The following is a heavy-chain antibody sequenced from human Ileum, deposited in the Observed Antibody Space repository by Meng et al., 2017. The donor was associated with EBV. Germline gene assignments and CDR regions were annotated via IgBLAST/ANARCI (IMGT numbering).Heavy chain of an antibody. J-gene: IGHJ4*02. V-gene: IGHV1-3*05. D-gene: IGHD2-15*01. CDR2: INPGIGST. Sequence: QVRLVQAGADKKKPGASVEISCKASGYKFDDYTIQWLRQAPGQRLVGLGWINPGIGSTYDSKTIRGRLTITMDTSASTVYMRLTSLTSEDTAVYYCAREEGGRFDSWGQGTLVTVSS. CDR3: AREEGGRFDS. CDR1: GYKFDDYT.